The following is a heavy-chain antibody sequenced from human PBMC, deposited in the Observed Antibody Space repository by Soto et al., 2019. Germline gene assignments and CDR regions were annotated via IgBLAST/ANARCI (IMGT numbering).Heavy chain of an antibody. CDR1: GGSINSGGYY. J-gene: IGHJ4*02. CDR3: ARGYCQSGYSSSWVFDY. D-gene: IGHD6-13*01. Sequence: QVQLQESGPGLVKPSQTLSLICTVSGGSINSGGYYWNWIRQHPGKGLEWIGYIFYSGSTYYNPFLRRRVTISADTSENQFSLNLSSVTAADTALYFCARGYCQSGYSSSWVFDYWGQGTLVKVSS. CDR2: IFYSGST. V-gene: IGHV4-31*03.